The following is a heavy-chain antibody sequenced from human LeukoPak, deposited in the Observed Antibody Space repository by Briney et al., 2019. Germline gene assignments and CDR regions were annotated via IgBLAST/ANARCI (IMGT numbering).Heavy chain of an antibody. CDR1: GFTFSSYA. J-gene: IGHJ4*02. CDR2: ISGSGDST. CDR3: AKDTDSSGWYSDY. D-gene: IGHD6-19*01. Sequence: GGSLRLSCAASGFTFSSYAMSWVRQAPGKGLEWVSAISGSGDSTYYGDSVKGRFTISRDNSKNTLYLQMNSLRAEDTALYYCAKDTDSSGWYSDYWGQGTLVTVSS. V-gene: IGHV3-23*01.